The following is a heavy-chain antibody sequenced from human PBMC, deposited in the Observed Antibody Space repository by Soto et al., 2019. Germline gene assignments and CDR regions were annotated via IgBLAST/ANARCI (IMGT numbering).Heavy chain of an antibody. Sequence: PGGSLSLSCAASGFPFSPYTMHWVRQGPGRGLEWVAVISYDGSDKYYADSVKGRITISRDSSKNTLYLQMNSLRPEDTAIYYCARGGGFCGGDCYKGGIDYWGQGTLVTVSS. J-gene: IGHJ4*02. D-gene: IGHD2-21*02. CDR3: ARGGGFCGGDCYKGGIDY. CDR1: GFPFSPYT. CDR2: ISYDGSDK. V-gene: IGHV3-30-3*01.